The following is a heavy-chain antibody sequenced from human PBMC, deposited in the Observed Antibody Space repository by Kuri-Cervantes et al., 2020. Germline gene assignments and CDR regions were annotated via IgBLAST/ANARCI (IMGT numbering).Heavy chain of an antibody. CDR1: GFTFSSYS. Sequence: GESLKISCAASGFTFSSYSMNWVRQAPGKGLEWVSYISSSSSTIYYADSVKGRFTISRDNAKNSLYLQMNSLRDEDTAVYYCAKEDYAMNYWGQGTLVTVSS. CDR3: AKEDYAMNY. V-gene: IGHV3-48*02. J-gene: IGHJ4*02. D-gene: IGHD3-16*01. CDR2: ISSSSSTI.